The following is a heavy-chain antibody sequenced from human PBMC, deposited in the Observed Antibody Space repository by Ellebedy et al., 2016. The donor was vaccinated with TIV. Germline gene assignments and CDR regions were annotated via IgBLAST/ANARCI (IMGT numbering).Heavy chain of an antibody. CDR3: AKGVGATTPSEDY. D-gene: IGHD2-15*01. Sequence: GESLKISCAASGFTFSDYYMAWIRQVPGKGLEWVANIKQDGRETRYVDSVKGRFTISRDNAKNSLYLQMNSLRAEDTAVYYCAKGVGATTPSEDYWGQGTLVTVSS. J-gene: IGHJ4*02. CDR2: IKQDGRET. V-gene: IGHV3-7*03. CDR1: GFTFSDYY.